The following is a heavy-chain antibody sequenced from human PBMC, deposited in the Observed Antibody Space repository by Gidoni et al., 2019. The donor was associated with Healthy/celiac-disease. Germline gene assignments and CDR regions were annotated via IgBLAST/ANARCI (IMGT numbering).Heavy chain of an antibody. CDR2: ISSNGGRT. CDR1: GFTFSSYA. CDR3: ARSITFFEYYFDY. D-gene: IGHD3-3*01. J-gene: IGHJ4*02. Sequence: EVQLVESGGGLVQPGGSLSLSCAASGFTFSSYAMHWVRQAPGKGLEDVSAISSNGGRTYYANSVRGRFNISRDNSKNTLYLQMGSLRAEDMAVYYCARSITFFEYYFDYWGQGTLITVSS. V-gene: IGHV3-64*01.